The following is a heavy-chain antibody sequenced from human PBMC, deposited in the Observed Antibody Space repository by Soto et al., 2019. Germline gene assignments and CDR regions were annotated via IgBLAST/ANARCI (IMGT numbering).Heavy chain of an antibody. J-gene: IGHJ2*01. D-gene: IGHD5-18*01. Sequence: QVTLKESGPVLVKPTETLTLTCTVSGFSLSNTRMSVHWIRQPPGKALEWLAHIFSNDEKSYSTSLKTRLTISKDTSRSQVVLTMTNMDPVDTATYYCARVPQGDRYGYWFFDLWGRGTLVTVSS. CDR1: GFSLSNTRMS. CDR3: ARVPQGDRYGYWFFDL. CDR2: IFSNDEK. V-gene: IGHV2-26*01.